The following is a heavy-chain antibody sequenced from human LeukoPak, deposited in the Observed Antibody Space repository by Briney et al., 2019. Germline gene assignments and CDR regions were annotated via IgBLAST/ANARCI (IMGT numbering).Heavy chain of an antibody. CDR3: ARGGFFWSGYHFDY. CDR2: ISGSGGST. V-gene: IGHV3-23*01. CDR1: GFTFSSYA. J-gene: IGHJ4*02. Sequence: QPGGSLRLSCVASGFTFSSYAMSWVRQAPGKGLEWVSAISGSGGSTYYADSVKGRFTISRDNSKNTLYLQMNSLRAEDTAVYYCARGGFFWSGYHFDYWGQGTLVTVSS. D-gene: IGHD3-3*01.